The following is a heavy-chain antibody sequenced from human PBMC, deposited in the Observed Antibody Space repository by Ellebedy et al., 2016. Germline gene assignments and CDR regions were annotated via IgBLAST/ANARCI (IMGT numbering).Heavy chain of an antibody. CDR2: IWSDGSNT. CDR3: VREVRSGWYYFDN. CDR1: GFTFSGHG. V-gene: IGHV3-33*01. Sequence: GASLRLSXAASGFTFSGHGMHWVCQAPGKGLEWVASIWSDGSNTYYPDSVKGRFTISRDNSKNTLNLQMNSLRAEDAAVYYCVREVRSGWYYFDNWGQGTLVTVSS. J-gene: IGHJ4*02. D-gene: IGHD6-19*01.